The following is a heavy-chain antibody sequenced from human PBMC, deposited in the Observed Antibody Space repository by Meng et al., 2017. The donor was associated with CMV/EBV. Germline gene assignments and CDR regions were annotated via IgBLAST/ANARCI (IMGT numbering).Heavy chain of an antibody. CDR3: AKARTGTPYYFDY. Sequence: SETLSLTCTVSGGSISSSSYYWGWIRQPPGKGLEWIGSIYYSGSTYYNPSLKSRVTISVDTSKNQFSLKLSSVTAADTAVYYCAKARTGTPYYFDYWGQGTLVTVSS. CDR2: IYYSGST. D-gene: IGHD1-7*01. CDR1: GGSISSSSYY. V-gene: IGHV4-39*01. J-gene: IGHJ4*02.